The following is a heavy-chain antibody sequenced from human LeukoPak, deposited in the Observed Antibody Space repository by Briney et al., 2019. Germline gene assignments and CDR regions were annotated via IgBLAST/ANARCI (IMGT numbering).Heavy chain of an antibody. V-gene: IGHV1-18*01. CDR1: GYTFTSYG. Sequence: ASVKVSCKASGYTFTSYGISWVRQAPGQGLEWMGWISAYNGNTNYAQKLQGRVTMTTDTSTSTAYMELRSLRSDDTAVYYCARDHGVGPIYYYYYGMDVWGQGTTVTVSS. D-gene: IGHD3-10*01. CDR2: ISAYNGNT. J-gene: IGHJ6*02. CDR3: ARDHGVGPIYYYYYGMDV.